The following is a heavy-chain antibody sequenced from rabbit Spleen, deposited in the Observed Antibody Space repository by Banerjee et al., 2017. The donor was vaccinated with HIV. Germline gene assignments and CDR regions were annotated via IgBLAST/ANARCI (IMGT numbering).Heavy chain of an antibody. CDR1: GLSFSSGYD. CDR3: ARNYVNAFDP. Sequence: QEQLVESGGGLVQPGGSLKLSCKASGLSFSSGYDMCWVRQAPGKGLESIACISADISDTTYYASWAKGRFTISKTSSTTVTLQMTSLTVADTATYFCARNYVNAFDPWGQGTLVTVS. D-gene: IGHD1-1*01. V-gene: IGHV1S45*01. J-gene: IGHJ2*01. CDR2: ISADISDTT.